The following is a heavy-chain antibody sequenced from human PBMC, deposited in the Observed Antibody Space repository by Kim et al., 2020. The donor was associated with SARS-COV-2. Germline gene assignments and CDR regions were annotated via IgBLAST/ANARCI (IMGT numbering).Heavy chain of an antibody. CDR3: ARRVEILTGYYYYYYYGMDV. D-gene: IGHD3-9*01. CDR1: GGSISSSSYY. CDR2: IYYSGST. J-gene: IGHJ6*02. V-gene: IGHV4-39*01. Sequence: SETLSLTCTVSGGSISSSSYYWGWIRQPPGKGLEWIGSIYYSGSTYYNPSLKSRVTISVDTSKNQFSLKLSSVTAADTAVYYCARRVEILTGYYYYYYYGMDVWGQGTTVTVSS.